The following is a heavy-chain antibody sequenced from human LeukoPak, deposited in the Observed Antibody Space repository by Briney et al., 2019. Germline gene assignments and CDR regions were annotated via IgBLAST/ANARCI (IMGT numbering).Heavy chain of an antibody. J-gene: IGHJ4*02. V-gene: IGHV3-23*01. D-gene: IGHD1-26*01. CDR2: ISGSGGST. CDR1: GFTFSSYD. Sequence: PGGSLRLSCAASGFTFSSYDMSWVRQAPGKGLEWVSAISGSGGSTYYADSVKGRFTISSDNSKNTLYLQMNNLRAEDTAVYYCAKDTYSGSYYDYWGQGTLVTVSS. CDR3: AKDTYSGSYYDY.